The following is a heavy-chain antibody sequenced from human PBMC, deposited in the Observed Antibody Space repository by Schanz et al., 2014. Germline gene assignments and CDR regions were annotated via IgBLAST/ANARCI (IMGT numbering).Heavy chain of an antibody. D-gene: IGHD1-1*01. CDR3: ARDHVATTDDDYFFYYLDV. V-gene: IGHV1-18*01. CDR1: GYTFTAYG. J-gene: IGHJ6*03. Sequence: VQSVHSGTEVQKLGASVKVSCQTSGYTFTAYGINWVRQAPGQGLEWIGWISAQTGDTRYAQKMQGRVTMTRDVSSTTAFLELRSLRYDDTAVYYCARDHVATTDDDYFFYYLDVWATGITVIVSS. CDR2: ISAQTGDT.